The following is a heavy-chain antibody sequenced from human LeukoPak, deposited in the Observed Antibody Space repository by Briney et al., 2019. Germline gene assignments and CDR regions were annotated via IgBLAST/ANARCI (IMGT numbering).Heavy chain of an antibody. D-gene: IGHD2-2*01. Sequence: GGSLRLSCAASGFTFSSYTMSWVRQAPGKGLEWVSAISGSGGSTYYADSVKGRFIISRDNSKNTLYLQMNSLRAEDTAVYYCAKPRVPAAMYNWFDPWGQGTLVTVSS. V-gene: IGHV3-23*01. CDR1: GFTFSSYT. J-gene: IGHJ5*02. CDR3: AKPRVPAAMYNWFDP. CDR2: ISGSGGST.